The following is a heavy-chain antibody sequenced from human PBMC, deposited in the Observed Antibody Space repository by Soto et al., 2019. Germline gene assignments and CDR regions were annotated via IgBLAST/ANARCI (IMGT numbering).Heavy chain of an antibody. CDR3: ARDTYAKFDY. D-gene: IGHD2-8*01. CDR1: GYTFTAYY. Sequence: ASVKVSCKASGYTFTAYYMHWVRQAPGQGLEWMGWVNPGNGTTSFAQKFQGRVTMTRDTSISTAYMELSGLRSDDTAMYYCARDTYAKFDYWGQGTLVTVSS. CDR2: VNPGNGTT. V-gene: IGHV1-2*02. J-gene: IGHJ4*02.